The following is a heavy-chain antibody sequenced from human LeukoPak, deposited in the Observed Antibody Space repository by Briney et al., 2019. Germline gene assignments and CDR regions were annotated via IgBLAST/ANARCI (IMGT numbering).Heavy chain of an antibody. J-gene: IGHJ2*01. Sequence: SETLSLTCAVSGGFISSGGYSWSWIRQPPGRGLEWIGYIYYSGSTYYNPSLKSRVTISVDTSKNQFSLKLSSVSAADTAVYYCASARWLFTYWYFDLWGRGTLVTVSS. CDR1: GGFISSGGYS. CDR3: ASARWLFTYWYFDL. CDR2: IYYSGST. D-gene: IGHD3-9*01. V-gene: IGHV4-30-4*07.